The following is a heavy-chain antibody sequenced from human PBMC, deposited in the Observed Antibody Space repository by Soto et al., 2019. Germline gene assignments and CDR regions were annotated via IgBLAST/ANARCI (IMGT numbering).Heavy chain of an antibody. D-gene: IGHD2-15*01. CDR3: ASRVVDAGYFDY. CDR2: ISYSGST. V-gene: IGHV4-30-4*01. CDR1: GGSISSGDYY. J-gene: IGHJ4*02. Sequence: SETLSLTCTVSGGSISSGDYYWSWTRQPPGKGLEWIGYISYSGSTFYNPSLKSRLTISVDTSKNQFSLKLSSVTAADTAVYYCASRVVDAGYFDYWGQGTLVTVSS.